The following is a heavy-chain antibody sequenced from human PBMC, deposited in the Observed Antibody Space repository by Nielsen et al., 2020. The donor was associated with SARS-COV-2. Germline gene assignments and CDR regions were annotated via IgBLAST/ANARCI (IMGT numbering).Heavy chain of an antibody. J-gene: IGHJ4*02. Sequence: GESLKISCAASGFTFSSYWMHWVRQAPGKGLEWVSSISSSSSYIYYADSVKGRFTISRDNAKNSLYLQMNSLRAEDTAVYYCARDSYSYGYDYWGQGTLVTVSS. D-gene: IGHD5-18*01. CDR3: ARDSYSYGYDY. CDR2: ISSSSSYI. V-gene: IGHV3-21*01. CDR1: GFTFSSYW.